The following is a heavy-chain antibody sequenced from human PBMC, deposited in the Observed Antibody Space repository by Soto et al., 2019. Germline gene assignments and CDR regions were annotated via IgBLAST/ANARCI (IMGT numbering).Heavy chain of an antibody. V-gene: IGHV4-4*07. J-gene: IGHJ5*02. CDR3: VRDGSKTLREWFDP. CDR1: GGTISKSF. CDR2: IYVTGST. Sequence: QVQLQESGPGLVKPSETLSLTCSVSGGTISKSFWSWVRKPVGRGLEWMGRIYVTGSTDYNPSLRGRITMSVDIVKKTFSLGLTSVTAADTGVYYCVRDGSKTLREWFDPWGQGLKVTVAS.